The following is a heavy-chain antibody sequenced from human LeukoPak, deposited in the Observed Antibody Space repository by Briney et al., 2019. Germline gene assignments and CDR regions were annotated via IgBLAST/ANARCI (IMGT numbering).Heavy chain of an antibody. V-gene: IGHV4-34*01. J-gene: IGHJ4*02. CDR1: GGSFSGYY. CDR3: ARGGGLRYFDWLFRPFDY. Sequence: SETLSLTCAVYGGSFSGYYWSWIRQPPGKGLEWIGGINHSGSTNYNPSLKSRVTISVDTSKNQFSLKLSSVTAADTAVYYCARGGGLRYFDWLFRPFDYWGQGTLVTVSS. D-gene: IGHD3-9*01. CDR2: INHSGST.